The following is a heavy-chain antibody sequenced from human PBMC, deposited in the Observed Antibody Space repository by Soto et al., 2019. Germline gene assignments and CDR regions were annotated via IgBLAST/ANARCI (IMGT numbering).Heavy chain of an antibody. V-gene: IGHV3-7*05. Sequence: GGSLRLSCAASGFTFSSYAMSWIRQAPGKGLEWVANTRQDGGEKNFVDSVKGRFIISRDNAKNSLYLQMNSLRAEDTAVYYCARHHSGSYYLDYWGLGTLVTVSS. J-gene: IGHJ4*02. CDR1: GFTFSSYA. CDR3: ARHHSGSYYLDY. CDR2: TRQDGGEK. D-gene: IGHD1-26*01.